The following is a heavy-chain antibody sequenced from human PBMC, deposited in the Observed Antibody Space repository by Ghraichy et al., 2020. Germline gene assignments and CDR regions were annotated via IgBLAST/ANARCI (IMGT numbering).Heavy chain of an antibody. V-gene: IGHV3-33*01. D-gene: IGHD3-3*01. Sequence: GESLNISCAASGFTFSSYGMHWVRQAPGKGLEWVAVIWYDGSNKYYADSVKGRFTISRDNSKNTLYLQMNSLRAEDTAVYYCARDEGVRFLEWLLRYWGQGTLVTVSS. CDR3: ARDEGVRFLEWLLRY. J-gene: IGHJ4*02. CDR2: IWYDGSNK. CDR1: GFTFSSYG.